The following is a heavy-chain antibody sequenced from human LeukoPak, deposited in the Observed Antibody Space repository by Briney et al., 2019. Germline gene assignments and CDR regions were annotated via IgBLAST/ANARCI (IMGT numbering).Heavy chain of an antibody. CDR3: ARNVRAGTYYDY. CDR1: GDSVSSNSAA. CDR2: TYYRSKWSN. V-gene: IGHV6-1*01. D-gene: IGHD6-13*01. Sequence: SQTLSLTCAISGDSVSSNSAAWNWIRQSPSRGLEWLGRTYYRSKWSNEYAVSVKSRITINADTSKNQFSLQVNSVTPDDTAVYYCARNVRAGTYYDYWGQGTLVTVSS. J-gene: IGHJ4*02.